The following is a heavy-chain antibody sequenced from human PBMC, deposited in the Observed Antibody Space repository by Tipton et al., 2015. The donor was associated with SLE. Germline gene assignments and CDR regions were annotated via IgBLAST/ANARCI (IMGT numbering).Heavy chain of an antibody. D-gene: IGHD1-1*01. CDR3: ARSPAVEVLNDYFDP. CDR2: ISSTGST. V-gene: IGHV4-61*09. J-gene: IGHJ5*02. Sequence: TLSLTCTVSGGSIGSGDYYWTWIRQPAGKGLEWIGHISSTGSTSYNSSLRSRVTISSDTSKNQFSLRLKSVTAADTAIYYCARSPAVEVLNDYFDPWGQGTLVTVSS. CDR1: GGSIGSGDYY.